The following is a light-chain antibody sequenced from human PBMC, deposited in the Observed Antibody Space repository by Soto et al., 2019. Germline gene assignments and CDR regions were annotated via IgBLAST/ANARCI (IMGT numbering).Light chain of an antibody. CDR3: QQYYKLGFT. J-gene: IGKJ3*01. CDR2: DAS. Sequence: DIQMTQSPSSLSASVGDRVTITCQASQDISNYLNWYQHKPGKAPELLIYDASTLETGVPSRFSGSGSGTDFTFTISSLQPEDVATYYCQQYYKLGFTFGPGTKVGIK. CDR1: QDISNY. V-gene: IGKV1-33*01.